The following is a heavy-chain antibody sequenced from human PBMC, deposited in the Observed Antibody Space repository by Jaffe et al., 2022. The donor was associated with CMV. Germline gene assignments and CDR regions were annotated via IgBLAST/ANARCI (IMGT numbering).Heavy chain of an antibody. CDR3: ARGVVSELLWFGELLSHWFDP. Sequence: QVQLQESGPGLVKPSGTLSLTCAVSGGSISSSNWWSWVRQPPGKGLEWIGEIYHSGSTNYNPSLKSRVTISVDKSKNQFSLKLSSVTAADTAVYYCARGVVSELLWFGELLSHWFDPWGQGTLVTVSS. J-gene: IGHJ5*02. V-gene: IGHV4-4*02. D-gene: IGHD3-10*01. CDR1: GGSISSSNW. CDR2: IYHSGST.